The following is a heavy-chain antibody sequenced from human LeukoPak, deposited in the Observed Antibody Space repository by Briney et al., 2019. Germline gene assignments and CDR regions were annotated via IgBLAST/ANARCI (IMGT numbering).Heavy chain of an antibody. Sequence: SETLSLTCTVSGGSISSYYWSWIRQPPGKGLEWIGYIYYSGSTNYNPSLKSRVTISVDTSKNQFSLKLSSVTAADTAVYYCARHLLGRYCSSTSCHNWFDPWGQGTLVTVSS. V-gene: IGHV4-59*01. D-gene: IGHD2-2*01. CDR2: IYYSGST. CDR3: ARHLLGRYCSSTSCHNWFDP. CDR1: GGSISSYY. J-gene: IGHJ5*02.